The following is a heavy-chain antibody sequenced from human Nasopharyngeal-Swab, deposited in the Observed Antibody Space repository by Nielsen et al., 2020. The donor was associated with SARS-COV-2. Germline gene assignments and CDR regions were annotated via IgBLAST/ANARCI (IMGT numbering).Heavy chain of an antibody. CDR3: ARGSCSGGSCSPYTWFDP. J-gene: IGHJ5*02. V-gene: IGHV3-74*01. CDR2: MNSDETST. Sequence: GESLKISCAASGFTFSNAWMSWVRQAPGKGLEWVSRMNSDETSTSYADSVKGRFTISRDNAKNTLYLQMNSLRAEDTAVYYCARGSCSGGSCSPYTWFDPWGQGTLVTVSS. D-gene: IGHD2-15*01. CDR1: GFTFSNAW.